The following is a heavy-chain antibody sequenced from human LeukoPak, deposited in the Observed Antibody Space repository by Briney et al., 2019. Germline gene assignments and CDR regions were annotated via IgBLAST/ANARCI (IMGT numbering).Heavy chain of an antibody. D-gene: IGHD3-10*01. J-gene: IGHJ4*02. CDR1: GGSISSSSYY. CDR2: IYYSGST. V-gene: IGHV4-39*01. Sequence: SETLSLTCTVSGGSISSSSYYWGWIRQPPGKGLEWIGSIYYSGSTYYNPSLKSRVTISVDTSKNQFSLKLSSVTAADTAVYYCASSRLDGWFGELIDYWGQGTLVTVSS. CDR3: ASSRLDGWFGELIDY.